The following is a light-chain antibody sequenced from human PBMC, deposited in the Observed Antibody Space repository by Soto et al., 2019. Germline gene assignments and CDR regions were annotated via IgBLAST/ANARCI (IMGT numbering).Light chain of an antibody. CDR2: EVS. CDR1: SSDIGSNNY. V-gene: IGLV2-14*01. J-gene: IGLJ3*02. CDR3: SSYTATTRL. Sequence: QSALTQPASVSGSPGQSITISCTGTSSDIGSNNYVSWFQQRPGKAPTLIIYEVSNRPSGVSPHFSGSKSVNTASLTISGLLPEDEAEYCCSSYTATTRLFGGGTKLTVL.